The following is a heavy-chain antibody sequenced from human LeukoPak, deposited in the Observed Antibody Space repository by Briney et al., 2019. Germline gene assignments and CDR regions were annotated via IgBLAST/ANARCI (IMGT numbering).Heavy chain of an antibody. D-gene: IGHD7-27*01. CDR1: GGSISSGSYY. V-gene: IGHV4-61*02. CDR2: IYTSGST. J-gene: IGHJ5*02. CDR3: ASSWGQWFDP. Sequence: SETLSLTCTVSGGSISSGSYYWSWIRQPAGKGLEWIGRIYTSGSTNYNPSLKSRVTISVDTSKNQFSLKLSSVTAADTAVYYCASSWGQWFDPWGQGTLVTVSS.